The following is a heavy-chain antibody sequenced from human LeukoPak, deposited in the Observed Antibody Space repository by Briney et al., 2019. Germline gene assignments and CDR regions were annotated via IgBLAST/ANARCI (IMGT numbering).Heavy chain of an antibody. CDR3: ARAYNWNLDY. J-gene: IGHJ4*02. V-gene: IGHV6-1*01. CDR2: TYYRSKWYS. CDR1: GDSVSSNSVA. Sequence: SQTLSLTCAISGDSVSSNSVAWNWIRQSPSRGLEWLGRTYYRSKWYSEYAVSVKSRITINPDTSKNQFSLPLDSVTPEDTAVYYCARAYNWNLDYWGQGALVTVSS. D-gene: IGHD1-1*01.